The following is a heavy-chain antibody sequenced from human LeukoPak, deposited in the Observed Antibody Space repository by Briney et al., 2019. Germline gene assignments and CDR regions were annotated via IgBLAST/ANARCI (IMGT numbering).Heavy chain of an antibody. CDR1: GFTFSSYA. Sequence: GGSLRLSCAASGFTFSSYAMHWVRQAPGKGLEWVAVISYDGSNKYYADSVKGRFTISRDNSKNTLYLQMNSLRAEDTAVYYCAAQARPTKEGYRDCWGQGTLVTVSS. CDR3: AAQARPTKEGYRDC. V-gene: IGHV3-30*04. CDR2: ISYDGSNK. J-gene: IGHJ4*02. D-gene: IGHD5-24*01.